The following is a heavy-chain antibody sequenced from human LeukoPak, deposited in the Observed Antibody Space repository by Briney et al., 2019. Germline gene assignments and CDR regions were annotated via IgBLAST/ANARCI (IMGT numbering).Heavy chain of an antibody. CDR1: GFTFSSYS. V-gene: IGHV3-21*01. CDR2: ISSSSSYI. CDR3: ARDRREQLWLPYYFDY. Sequence: GGSLRLSRAASGFTFSSYSMNWVRQAPGKGLEWVSSISSSSSYIYYADSVKGRFTISRDNAKNSLYLQMNSLRAEDTAVYYCARDRREQLWLPYYFDYWGQGTLVTVSS. J-gene: IGHJ4*02. D-gene: IGHD5-18*01.